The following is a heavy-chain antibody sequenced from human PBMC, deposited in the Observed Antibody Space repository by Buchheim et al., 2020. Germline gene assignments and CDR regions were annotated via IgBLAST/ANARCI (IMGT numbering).Heavy chain of an antibody. V-gene: IGHV3-21*04. CDR3: ARDDRRYSYGYGYYYYYMDV. Sequence: DVQLLESGGGLVQPGGSLRLSCAASGFSFSTYAMTWVRQAPGKGLEWVSRISSSGSTIYYADSVKGRFTISRDNAKNSLYLQMNSLRAEDTAVYYCARDDRRYSYGYGYYYYYMDVWGKGTT. CDR2: ISSSGSTI. J-gene: IGHJ6*03. D-gene: IGHD5-18*01. CDR1: GFSFSTYA.